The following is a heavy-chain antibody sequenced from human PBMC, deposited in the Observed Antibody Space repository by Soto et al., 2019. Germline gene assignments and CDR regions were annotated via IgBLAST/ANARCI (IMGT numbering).Heavy chain of an antibody. D-gene: IGHD1-1*01. CDR2: LSASGATT. CDR1: GFIFSNYA. CDR3: TKGGIPRRYNIPKVDFDY. Sequence: EVHLLESGGDLVQRGGSLRLSCAASGFIFSNYAMSWVRQAPGKGLEWVSALSASGATTYYPDSVKGRFTVSRDNSKHTLYLQMNSLRAEDTAVYYCTKGGIPRRYNIPKVDFDYWGQGSLVTVSS. J-gene: IGHJ4*02. V-gene: IGHV3-23*01.